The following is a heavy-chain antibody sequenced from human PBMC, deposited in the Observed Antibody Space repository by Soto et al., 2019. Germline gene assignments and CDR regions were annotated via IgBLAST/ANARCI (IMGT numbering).Heavy chain of an antibody. J-gene: IGHJ6*02. CDR2: INHSGST. CDR3: ARDNHKLVPVSGYYYGMDV. V-gene: IGHV4-34*01. CDR1: GGSFSGYY. Sequence: SETLSLTCAVFGGSFSGYYWSWIRQPPGKGLEWIGEINHSGSTNYNPSLKSRVTISVDTSKNQFSLKLSSVTAADTAVYYCARDNHKLVPVSGYYYGMDVWGQGTTVTVSS. D-gene: IGHD6-13*01.